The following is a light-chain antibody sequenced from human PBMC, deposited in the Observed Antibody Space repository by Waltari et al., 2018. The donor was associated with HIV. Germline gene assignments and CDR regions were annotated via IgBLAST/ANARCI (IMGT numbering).Light chain of an antibody. V-gene: IGLV1-47*01. J-gene: IGLJ3*02. Sequence: QSELTQSPSASGTPGQRITISCSGSSSNIESTYVYWYKQFPGATPKVLIYKDNERPPGAPDRISGSKSGTSASLLISGLRSDDEADYYCAVWDESLDGWLFGAGTKLTVL. CDR2: KDN. CDR1: SSNIESTY. CDR3: AVWDESLDGWL.